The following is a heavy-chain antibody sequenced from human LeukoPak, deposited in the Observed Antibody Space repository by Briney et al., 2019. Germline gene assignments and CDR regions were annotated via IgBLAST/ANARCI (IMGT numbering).Heavy chain of an antibody. Sequence: SETLSLTXAVSGYSFSSCYCWGWIRPPPGKGLEGIGSIYHSGSTYYNPSLKSRVTISVDTSKNQFYLTLSTVTAADPPVSYCARQLLRFLEWLSNPGAFDIWGQGTVLTVSS. CDR3: ARQLLRFLEWLSNPGAFDI. V-gene: IGHV4-38-2*01. J-gene: IGHJ3*02. D-gene: IGHD3-3*01. CDR1: GYSFSSCYC. CDR2: IYHSGST.